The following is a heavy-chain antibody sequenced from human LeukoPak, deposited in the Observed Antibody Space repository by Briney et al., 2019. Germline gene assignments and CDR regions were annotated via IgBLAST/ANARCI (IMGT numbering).Heavy chain of an antibody. D-gene: IGHD6-13*01. CDR1: GGSISSSSYY. CDR3: ARGPRAAADDY. CDR2: IYYSGST. Sequence: SETLSLTCTVSGGSISSSSYYWGWIRQPPGKGLEWIGSIYYSGSTYYNPSLKSRVTISVDTSKNQFSLKLSSVTAADTAVYYCARGPRAAADDYWGQGTLVTVSS. V-gene: IGHV4-39*07. J-gene: IGHJ4*02.